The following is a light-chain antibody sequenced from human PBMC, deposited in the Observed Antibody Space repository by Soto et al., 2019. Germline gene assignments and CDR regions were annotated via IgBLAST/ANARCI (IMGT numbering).Light chain of an antibody. V-gene: IGLV2-14*01. CDR3: SSYTSSTDYV. CDR1: SSDVGGYNY. J-gene: IGLJ1*01. CDR2: EVS. Sequence: QSVLTQPASVSGSPGQSITISCTGTSSDVGGYNYVSWYQQHPGKAPKLMIYEVSNRPSGVSNRFSGSKSGNTASLTISGLQAEDEADYYCSSYTSSTDYVFGTGTKV.